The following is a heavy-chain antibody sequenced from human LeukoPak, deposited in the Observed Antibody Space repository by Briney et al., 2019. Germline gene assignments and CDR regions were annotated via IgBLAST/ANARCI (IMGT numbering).Heavy chain of an antibody. V-gene: IGHV1-18*01. J-gene: IGHJ5*02. Sequence: GASVKVSCKASGYTFNTYGIGWVRQAPGQRPGWMRWINTDNGNTKYAQKFQGRVTMTTDTSTSTAYMELSSLRSDDTAVYYCARKGCTGDCYRFDPWGQGTLVTVSS. D-gene: IGHD2-21*02. CDR1: GYTFNTYG. CDR2: INTDNGNT. CDR3: ARKGCTGDCYRFDP.